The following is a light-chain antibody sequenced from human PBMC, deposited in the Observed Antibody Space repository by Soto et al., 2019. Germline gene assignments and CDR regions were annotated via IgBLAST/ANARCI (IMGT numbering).Light chain of an antibody. J-gene: IGKJ2*01. CDR2: DAS. Sequence: EVVMTQSPATLSVSPGERATLSCRASQSVSRNLAWYQQRPGRAPRLLIYDASTRATNIPTRFSGSGSGTEFTLTISSLHAEDFAVYYCQQYNHWPLYTFGQGTKLEIK. CDR3: QQYNHWPLYT. V-gene: IGKV3-15*01. CDR1: QSVSRN.